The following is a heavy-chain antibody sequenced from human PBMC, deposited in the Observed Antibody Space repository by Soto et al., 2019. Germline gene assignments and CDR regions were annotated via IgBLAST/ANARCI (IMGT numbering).Heavy chain of an antibody. CDR1: GGSISSTTYY. D-gene: IGHD3-9*01. V-gene: IGHV4-39*01. CDR3: ARHLYYDISPGYLRPYHYYGMDV. J-gene: IGHJ6*02. CDR2: FFIGGNT. Sequence: SETLSLTCTVSGGSISSTTYYWGWMRQPPGKGLEWIASFFIGGNTYYNPSLKSRVTISVDTSKNQFSLKLSSVTAADTAVYYCARHLYYDISPGYLRPYHYYGMDVWGQGTTVTVSS.